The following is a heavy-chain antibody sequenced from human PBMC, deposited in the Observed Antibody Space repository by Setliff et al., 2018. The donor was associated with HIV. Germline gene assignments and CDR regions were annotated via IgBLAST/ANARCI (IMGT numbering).Heavy chain of an antibody. CDR3: ARDFVTGSYFLQ. CDR2: IYTSGST. J-gene: IGHJ1*01. Sequence: NPSETLSLTCTVSGGSIFSGSYYWSWIRQPAGKGLEWIGRIYTSGSTNYNPSLKSRVTISVDTSKNQFSLKLSSVTAADTAVYYCARDFVTGSYFLQWGQGTLVTVSS. V-gene: IGHV4-61*02. D-gene: IGHD1-26*01. CDR1: GGSIFSGSYY.